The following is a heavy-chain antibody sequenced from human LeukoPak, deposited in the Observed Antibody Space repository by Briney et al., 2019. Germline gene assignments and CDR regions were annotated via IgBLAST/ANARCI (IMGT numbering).Heavy chain of an antibody. J-gene: IGHJ3*02. V-gene: IGHV3-23*01. CDR3: ARDITMVRGVMDI. CDR2: ISGSGGST. Sequence: GGSLRLSCAASGFTFSSYAMSWVRQAPGKGLEWLSAISGSGGSTYYADSVKGRFTISRDNSKRTLSLQMNSLRPEDTAVYYCARDITMVRGVMDIWGQGTKVTVST. CDR1: GFTFSSYA. D-gene: IGHD3-10*01.